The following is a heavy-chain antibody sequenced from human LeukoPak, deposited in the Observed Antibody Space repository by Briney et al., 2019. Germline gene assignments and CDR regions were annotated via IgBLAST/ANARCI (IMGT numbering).Heavy chain of an antibody. Sequence: ASVKVSCKASGGTFSSYAISWVRQAPGQGLEWMGGIIPIFGTANYARKFQGRVTITADESTSTAYMELSSLRSEDTAVYYCARGLDYYDSSGYPSAYFDYWGQGTLVTVSS. CDR2: IIPIFGTA. V-gene: IGHV1-69*13. CDR3: ARGLDYYDSSGYPSAYFDY. J-gene: IGHJ4*02. D-gene: IGHD3-22*01. CDR1: GGTFSSYA.